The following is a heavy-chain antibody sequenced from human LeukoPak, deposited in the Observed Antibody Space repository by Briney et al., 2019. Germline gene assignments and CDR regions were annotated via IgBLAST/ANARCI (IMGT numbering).Heavy chain of an antibody. CDR3: ASRGLGYCSSTSCYTGGYLFDY. CDR2: IIPIFGTA. D-gene: IGHD2-2*02. Sequence: ASVKVSCKASGGTFSSCAISWVRQAPGQGLEWMGGIIPIFGTANYAQKFQGRVTITADESTSTAYMELSSLRSEDTAVYYCASRGLGYCSSTSCYTGGYLFDYWGQGTLVTVSS. CDR1: GGTFSSCA. J-gene: IGHJ4*02. V-gene: IGHV1-69*01.